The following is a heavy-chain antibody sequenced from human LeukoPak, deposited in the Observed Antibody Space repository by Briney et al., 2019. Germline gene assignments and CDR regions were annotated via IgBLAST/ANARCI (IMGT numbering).Heavy chain of an antibody. Sequence: GASVKVSCKASGYTFTGYYMHWVRQAPGQGLEWMGWINPNSGGTNYAQKFQGRVTMIRDTSISTAYMELSRLRSDDTAVYYCARGWEYQLLLRGRGWFDPWGQGTLVTVSS. CDR2: INPNSGGT. D-gene: IGHD2-2*01. V-gene: IGHV1-2*02. J-gene: IGHJ5*02. CDR1: GYTFTGYY. CDR3: ARGWEYQLLLRGRGWFDP.